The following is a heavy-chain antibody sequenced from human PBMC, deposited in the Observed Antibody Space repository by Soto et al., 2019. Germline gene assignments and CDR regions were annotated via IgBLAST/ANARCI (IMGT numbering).Heavy chain of an antibody. J-gene: IGHJ3*02. CDR1: GYTFTNYF. V-gene: IGHV1-46*01. Sequence: GASVKVSCKASGYTFTNYFIHWVRQAPGQGLEWMGIINPATGGTNYAQKFQGRVTVTRDTSTSTVYMELSSLRSEDTAVYYCARGTFYYDSSGYYPNAFDMGGLRTMVTVPS. D-gene: IGHD3-22*01. CDR3: ARGTFYYDSSGYYPNAFDM. CDR2: INPATGGT.